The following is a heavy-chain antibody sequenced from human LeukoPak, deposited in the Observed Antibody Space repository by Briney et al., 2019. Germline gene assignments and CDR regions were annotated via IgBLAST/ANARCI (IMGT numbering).Heavy chain of an antibody. J-gene: IGHJ4*02. CDR3: AREGAYYLDS. CDR1: GFTFSSYS. Sequence: GGSLSLSCAASGFTFSSYSMNWVRQAPGKGLVWVANVKQDGSERYYVGSVRGRFTISRDNAKNSLYLQMNSLRAEDTAVYYCAREGAYYLDSWGQGTLVAVSS. D-gene: IGHD4/OR15-4a*01. V-gene: IGHV3-7*01. CDR2: VKQDGSER.